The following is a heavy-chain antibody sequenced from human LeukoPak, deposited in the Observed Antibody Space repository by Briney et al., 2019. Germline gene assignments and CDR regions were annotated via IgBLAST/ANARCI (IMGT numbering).Heavy chain of an antibody. D-gene: IGHD6-19*01. CDR1: GESFSGYY. V-gene: IGHV4-34*01. J-gene: IGHJ3*02. Sequence: PSETLSLTCAVYGESFSGYYWTWIRQPPGKGLEWIGEINHSGSTNYNPSLKSRVTISVDTSKNQFSLKLSSVTAADTAVYYCARRGYSSPLDIWGQGTMVTVSS. CDR3: ARRGYSSPLDI. CDR2: INHSGST.